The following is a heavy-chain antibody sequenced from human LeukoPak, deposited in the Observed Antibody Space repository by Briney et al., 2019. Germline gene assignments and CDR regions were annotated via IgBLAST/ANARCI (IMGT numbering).Heavy chain of an antibody. V-gene: IGHV3-21*01. CDR1: GFTFSSYS. D-gene: IGHD1-26*01. CDR2: ISSSSSYI. J-gene: IGHJ4*02. CDR3: ARVVVGATFAYDY. Sequence: GGCLRLSCAASGFTFSSYSMNWVRQAPGKGLEWVSSISSSSSYIYYADSVKGRFTISRDNAKNSLYLQMNSLRAEDTAVYYCARVVVGATFAYDYWGQGTLVTASS.